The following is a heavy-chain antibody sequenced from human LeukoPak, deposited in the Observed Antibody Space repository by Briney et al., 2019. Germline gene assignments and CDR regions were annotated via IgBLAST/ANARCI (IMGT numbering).Heavy chain of an antibody. CDR3: AKDDYYDSSGRIDA. D-gene: IGHD3-22*01. CDR1: GFTFSSYG. J-gene: IGHJ5*02. CDR2: IQYDGSNK. Sequence: HPGGSLRLPCAASGFTFSSYGMHWVRQAPGKGLEWVAFIQYDGSNKYYADSVKGRFTISRDNSKNTLYLQMNSLRAEDTAVYYCAKDDYYDSSGRIDAWGQGTLVTVSS. V-gene: IGHV3-30*02.